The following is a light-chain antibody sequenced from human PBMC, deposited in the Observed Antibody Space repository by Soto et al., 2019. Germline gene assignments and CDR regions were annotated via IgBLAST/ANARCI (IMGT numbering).Light chain of an antibody. CDR2: DVS. CDR1: SSDVGGYNY. V-gene: IGLV2-14*01. Sequence: QSALTQPASVSGSPGQSITISCTGTSSDVGGYNYVSWYQQHPGKAPKLMIYDVSNRPSGVSNRFSGSKSGNTASLTISGLQAEDEGDYYCSSYTSSSTSVVFGGGTNLTVL. J-gene: IGLJ2*01. CDR3: SSYTSSSTSVV.